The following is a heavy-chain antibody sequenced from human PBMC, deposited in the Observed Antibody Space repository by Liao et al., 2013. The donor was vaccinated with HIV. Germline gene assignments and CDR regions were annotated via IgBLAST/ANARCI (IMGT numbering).Heavy chain of an antibody. Sequence: QVQLQESGPRLVKPSQTLSLTCTVSGGSISSGSYYWSWIRQPAGKGLEWIGYIYYSGSTNYNPSLKSRVTISVDTSKNQFSLNLSSVTAADTAVYYCARAGGKLMGGAFDIWGQGDNGHRLF. CDR1: GGSISSGSYY. CDR2: IYYSGST. V-gene: IGHV4-61*10. D-gene: IGHD2-8*01. CDR3: ARAGGKLMGGAFDI. J-gene: IGHJ3*02.